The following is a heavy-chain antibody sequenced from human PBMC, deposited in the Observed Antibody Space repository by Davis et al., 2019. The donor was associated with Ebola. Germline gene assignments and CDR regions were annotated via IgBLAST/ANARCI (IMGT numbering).Heavy chain of an antibody. CDR1: GFTFTSSA. CDR3: AAEYCSSTSCYYYYGMDV. J-gene: IGHJ6*02. Sequence: SVQVSCKASGFTFTSSAMQWVRQARGQRLEWIGWIVVGSGNTNYAQKFKERVTITRDMSTSTAYMELSSLISEDTAVYYCAAEYCSSTSCYYYYGMDVWGQGTTVTVSS. V-gene: IGHV1-58*02. D-gene: IGHD2-2*01. CDR2: IVVGSGNT.